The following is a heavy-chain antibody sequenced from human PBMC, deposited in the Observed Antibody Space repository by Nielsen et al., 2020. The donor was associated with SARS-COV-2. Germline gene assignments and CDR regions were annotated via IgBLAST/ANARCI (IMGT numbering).Heavy chain of an antibody. Sequence: SETLSLTCTVSGGSISSYYWSWIRQPPGKGLEWIGYIYYSGSTNYNPSLKSRVTISVDTSKNQFSLKLSSVTAADTAVYYCARVPSAARPGWFDPWGQGTLVTVSS. D-gene: IGHD6-6*01. V-gene: IGHV4-59*01. CDR2: IYYSGST. CDR3: ARVPSAARPGWFDP. CDR1: GGSISSYY. J-gene: IGHJ5*02.